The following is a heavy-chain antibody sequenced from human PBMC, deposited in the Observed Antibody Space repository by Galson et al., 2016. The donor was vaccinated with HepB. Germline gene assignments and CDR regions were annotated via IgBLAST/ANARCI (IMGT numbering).Heavy chain of an antibody. Sequence: SLRLSCAGSGFTFSSHPMNWVRQAPGKGLEWVSSIGSRGDDTYYADSVKGRFTVSRDNSKNTLHLQMNSLRVEDTAVYYCAKGGRDTSGYENWGQGTVVTVSS. D-gene: IGHD3-22*01. CDR2: IGSRGDDT. V-gene: IGHV3-23*01. CDR1: GFTFSSHP. CDR3: AKGGRDTSGYEN. J-gene: IGHJ3*01.